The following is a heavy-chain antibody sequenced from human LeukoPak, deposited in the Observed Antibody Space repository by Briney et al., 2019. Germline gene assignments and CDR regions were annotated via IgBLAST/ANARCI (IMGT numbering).Heavy chain of an antibody. CDR2: IKIDGSRT. CDR3: ARDGRVEGMDV. J-gene: IGHJ6*02. CDR1: GFTFSSYW. Sequence: GGSLRLSCAASGFTFSSYWMHWVRQAPGKGLEWVSHIKIDGSRTSYADSVKGRFTISRDNTKNTLYLQMNSLRAEDTAVYYCARDGRVEGMDVWGQGTTVTVSS. D-gene: IGHD2-15*01. V-gene: IGHV3-74*01.